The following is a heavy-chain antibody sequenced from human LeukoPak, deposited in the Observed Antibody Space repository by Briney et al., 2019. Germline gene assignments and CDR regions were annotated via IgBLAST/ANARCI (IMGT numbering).Heavy chain of an antibody. J-gene: IGHJ4*02. CDR2: IKSKTDGGTT. CDR3: ATGRGIAALDY. V-gene: IGHV3-15*01. D-gene: IGHD6-13*01. CDR1: GFTFSNAW. Sequence: GGSLRLSCAASGFTFSNAWMSWVRQAPGKGLEWVGRIKSKTDGGTTDYAAPVKGRFTISRDDSKNTLYLQMNSLRAEDTAVYYCATGRGIAALDYWGQGTLVTVSS.